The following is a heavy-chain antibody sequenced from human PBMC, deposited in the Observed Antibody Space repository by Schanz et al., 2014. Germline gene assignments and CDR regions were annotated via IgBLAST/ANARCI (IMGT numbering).Heavy chain of an antibody. V-gene: IGHV4-34*02. J-gene: IGHJ5*02. CDR1: GVSFSFYY. Sequence: QVHLQQWGAGLLQPSETLSLTCGVGGVSFSFYYWSWVRQPPGKGLEWIGEVHPRVTTNYNPSISQRVTMAGDASKNKFSLKMTSVTAADTAVYYCARGQDHAKTGDLWGRGTLVTISS. CDR3: ARGQDHAKTGDL. CDR2: VHPRVTT. D-gene: IGHD2-2*01.